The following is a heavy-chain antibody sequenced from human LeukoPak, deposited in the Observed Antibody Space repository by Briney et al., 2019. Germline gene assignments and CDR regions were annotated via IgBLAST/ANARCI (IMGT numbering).Heavy chain of an antibody. Sequence: PGGSLRLSCAASGFTFSDYYMFWLRQAPGKGLEWVSYISNSGSIIYYADSVKGRFTVSRDNAKDSLYLQMNSLRAEDTAVYYWARAVSADTAMVYFDYWGQGTLVTVSS. CDR1: GFTFSDYY. CDR2: ISNSGSII. D-gene: IGHD5-18*01. CDR3: ARAVSADTAMVYFDY. J-gene: IGHJ4*02. V-gene: IGHV3-11*01.